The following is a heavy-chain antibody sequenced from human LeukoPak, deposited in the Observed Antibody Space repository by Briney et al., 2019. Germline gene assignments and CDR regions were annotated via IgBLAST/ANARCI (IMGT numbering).Heavy chain of an antibody. D-gene: IGHD3-10*01. CDR1: GYTFTSYG. CDR3: GVTMVRGVINY. CDR2: ISAYNGNT. V-gene: IGHV1-18*01. Sequence: ASVKVSCKASGYTFTSYGISWVRQAPGQGLEWMGWISAYNGNTNYAQKLQGRVTMTTDTSTSTVYMELRSLRSDDTAVYYYGVTMVRGVINYWGQGTLVTVSS. J-gene: IGHJ4*02.